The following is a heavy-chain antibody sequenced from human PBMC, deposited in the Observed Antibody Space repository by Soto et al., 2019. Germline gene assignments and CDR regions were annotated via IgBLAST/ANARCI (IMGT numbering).Heavy chain of an antibody. J-gene: IGHJ5*01. V-gene: IGHV3-73*02. Sequence: EVQLVESGGGLVQPGGSLKLSCAASGFTFSDSAMHWVRQASGKGLEWVGRIRSKTNDYATRYAASVKGRLTIYTADSKNTAYLQMNNVNAVDTAVYYCTSPDSASYCGGEWYLYSWFASWGQGALVTVSS. CDR1: GFTFSDSA. CDR3: TSPDSASYCGGEWYLYSWFAS. CDR2: IRSKTNDYAT. D-gene: IGHD2-21*01.